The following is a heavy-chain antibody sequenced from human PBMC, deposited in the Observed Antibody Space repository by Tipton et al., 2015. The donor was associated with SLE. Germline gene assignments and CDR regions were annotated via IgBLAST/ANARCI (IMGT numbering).Heavy chain of an antibody. CDR3: ARQKGISSSWFWGEGFDF. CDR2: IYPGDSDT. D-gene: IGHD6-13*01. J-gene: IGHJ4*02. V-gene: IGHV5-51*01. CDR1: GYSFSDFW. Sequence: QLVQSGAEVKKPGESLKISCKGSGYSFSDFWIGWVRQMPGKGLEWMGIIYPGDSDTRYSTSFKGQVTISVDKSTNTAYVQWGSLKASDTAIYYCARQKGISSSWFWGEGFDFWGQGTWVTVSS.